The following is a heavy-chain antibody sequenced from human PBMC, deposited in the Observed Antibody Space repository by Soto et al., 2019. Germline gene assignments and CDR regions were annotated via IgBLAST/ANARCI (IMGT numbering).Heavy chain of an antibody. J-gene: IGHJ4*02. CDR1: GFPFSNYD. Sequence: EGTLRLSCAASGFPFSNYDMSWIRQAPGKGLEWGSYISSSFLTIHYAECVKGRFTISRDNDNSILFLQMTRPSAVHTALYYCARVSATGWSVKVPPYFENEGQEALVAISS. V-gene: IGHV3-11*04. CDR2: ISSSFLTI. D-gene: IGHD6-19*01. CDR3: ARVSATGWSVKVPPYFEN.